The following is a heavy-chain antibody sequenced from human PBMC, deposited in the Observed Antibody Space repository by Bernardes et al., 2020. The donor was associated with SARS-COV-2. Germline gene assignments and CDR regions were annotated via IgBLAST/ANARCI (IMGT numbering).Heavy chain of an antibody. V-gene: IGHV3-7*01. J-gene: IGHJ6*02. CDR1: GFIFSDFW. CDR3: ARDDYDWGVPLRLGL. Sequence: GGSLRLSCAASGFIFSDFWMTWVRQAPGKGLEWVANINEDGSRKYYVDSVKGRFSISRDNAKNSLYLQLNSLRAEDTAVYYCARDDYDWGVPLRLGLWGQGTTVPASS. CDR2: INEDGSRK. D-gene: IGHD3-9*01.